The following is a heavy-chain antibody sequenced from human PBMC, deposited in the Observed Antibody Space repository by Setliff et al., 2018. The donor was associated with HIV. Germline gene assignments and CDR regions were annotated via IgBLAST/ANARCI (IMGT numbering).Heavy chain of an antibody. CDR1: GFTFSSYS. D-gene: IGHD6-6*01. J-gene: IGHJ6*02. V-gene: IGHV3-48*04. Sequence: LRLSCAAPGFTFSSYSMNWVRQAPGKGLEWVSYISSSGSTIYYADSVKGRFTISRDNAKNSLYLQMNSLRAEDTAVYYCAKDRRIAPRPGYYYYGMGVWGQGTTVTVSS. CDR2: ISSSGSTI. CDR3: AKDRRIAPRPGYYYYGMGV.